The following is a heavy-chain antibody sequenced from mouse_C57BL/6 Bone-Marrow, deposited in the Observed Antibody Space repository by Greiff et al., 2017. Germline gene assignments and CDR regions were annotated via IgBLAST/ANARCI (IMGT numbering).Heavy chain of an antibody. CDR3: ARGEYDYDEDWFAY. CDR1: GYAFSSYW. J-gene: IGHJ3*01. CDR2: IYPGDGDT. Sequence: QVQLQQSGAELVKPGASVKISCKASGYAFSSYWMNWVKQRPGKGLEWIGQIYPGDGDTNYNGKFKGKATLTADKSSSTAYMQLSSLTSEDSAVYFCARGEYDYDEDWFAYWGQGTLVTVSA. D-gene: IGHD2-4*01. V-gene: IGHV1-80*01.